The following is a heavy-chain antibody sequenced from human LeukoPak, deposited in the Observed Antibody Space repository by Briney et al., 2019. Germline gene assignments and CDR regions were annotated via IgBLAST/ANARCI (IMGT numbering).Heavy chain of an antibody. D-gene: IGHD3-3*01. CDR2: ISYDGSNK. CDR1: GFTFSSYA. CDR3: ARGAGSYYDFWSGYHNNWFDP. J-gene: IGHJ5*02. Sequence: PGGSLRLSCAASGFTFSSYAMHWVRQAPGKGLEWVAVISYDGSNKYYADSVKGRIPISRDNSKTTLYLQTNSLRAEDTAVYYCARGAGSYYDFWSGYHNNWFDPWGQGTLVTVSS. V-gene: IGHV3-30*07.